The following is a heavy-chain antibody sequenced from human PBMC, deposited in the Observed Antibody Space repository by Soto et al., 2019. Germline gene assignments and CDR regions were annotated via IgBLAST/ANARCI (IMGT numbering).Heavy chain of an antibody. D-gene: IGHD3-10*01. Sequence: GGSLRLSCAASGFGFTFSTSAMSWVRQAPGKGLEWVSTFRESGGTTHYANSVKGRFTISRDTSKNTLYLQMNSLRAEDTAVYYCALEFRGVIIGRSFDYWGQGTLVTVSS. CDR1: GFGFTFSTSA. CDR3: ALEFRGVIIGRSFDY. J-gene: IGHJ4*02. V-gene: IGHV3-23*01. CDR2: FRESGGTT.